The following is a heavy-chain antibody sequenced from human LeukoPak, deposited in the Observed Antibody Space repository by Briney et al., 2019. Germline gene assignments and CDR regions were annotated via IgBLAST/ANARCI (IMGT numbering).Heavy chain of an antibody. V-gene: IGHV3-74*01. CDR1: GFTFSNYW. D-gene: IGHD2-15*01. J-gene: IGHJ5*02. CDR3: TRRVSPTRWFGP. Sequence: PGGSLRLSCVAPGFTFSNYWMHWVRQAPGKGLVWVSRISNDGATTIYADSVKGRFTISRDNAKNTLYLQMNSLRAEDSAVYYCTRRVSPTRWFGPWGQGTLVTVSS. CDR2: ISNDGATT.